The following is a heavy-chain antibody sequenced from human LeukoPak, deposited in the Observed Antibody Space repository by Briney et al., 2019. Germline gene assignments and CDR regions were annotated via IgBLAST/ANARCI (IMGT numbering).Heavy chain of an antibody. CDR3: ARDRIQLLLDY. CDR1: GFTFSSYA. J-gene: IGHJ4*02. CDR2: ISYDGSNK. V-gene: IGHV3-30*04. D-gene: IGHD5-18*01. Sequence: GGSLRLSCAASGFTFSSYAMHWVRQAPGKGLEWVAVISYDGSNKYYADSVKGRFTISRDNSKNTLYLQMNSLRAEDTAVYYCARDRIQLLLDYWGQGTLVTVSS.